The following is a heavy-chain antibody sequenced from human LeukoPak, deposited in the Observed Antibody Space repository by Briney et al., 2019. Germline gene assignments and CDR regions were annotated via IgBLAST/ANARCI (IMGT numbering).Heavy chain of an antibody. D-gene: IGHD2-2*01. CDR3: ALGYCSSTSCYEGYYYGMDV. Sequence: PGGSLRLSCAASGYTFSTYGLHWVRQAPGKGLEWVAVIWYDGSNRYYADSVKGRFTISRDNAKNSLYLQMNSLRAEDTAVYYCALGYCSSTSCYEGYYYGMDVWGQGTTVTVSS. V-gene: IGHV3-33*03. CDR1: GYTFSTYG. J-gene: IGHJ6*02. CDR2: IWYDGSNR.